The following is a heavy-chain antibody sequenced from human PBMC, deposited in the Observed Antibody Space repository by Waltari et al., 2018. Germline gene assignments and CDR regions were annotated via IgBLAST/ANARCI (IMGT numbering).Heavy chain of an antibody. D-gene: IGHD3-22*01. CDR2: VDPEDVET. V-gene: IGHV1-24*01. CDR3: ATDGITMIGKKQPPGDY. CDR1: GITLTELS. J-gene: IGHJ4*02. Sequence: QVQLVQSGAEVKKPGASVKVSCKVSGITLTELSMHWLRQAPGKGLEWMGGVDPEDVETIYAQKFQGRVTMTEDTSTDTAYMGLSSLRSEDTAVYYCATDGITMIGKKQPPGDYWGQGTLVTVSS.